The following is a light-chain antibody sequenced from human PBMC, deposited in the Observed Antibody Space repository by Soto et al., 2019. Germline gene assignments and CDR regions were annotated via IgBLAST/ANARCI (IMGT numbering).Light chain of an antibody. V-gene: IGKV1-33*01. CDR2: DAS. CDR1: QEITDY. Sequence: DIQMTQSPSSLSASVGDTITITCRASQEITDYLNWYEQRPGKPHKLLIYDASNVEGGVPPRFSGSGSGTHFTFTITGLQPEDFATYYCQQYADLISFGGGTKVDIK. CDR3: QQYADLIS. J-gene: IGKJ4*01.